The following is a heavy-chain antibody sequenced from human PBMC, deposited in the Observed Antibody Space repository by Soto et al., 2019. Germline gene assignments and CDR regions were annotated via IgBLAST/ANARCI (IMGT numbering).Heavy chain of an antibody. D-gene: IGHD4-17*01. CDR3: TASDGDPGGIDY. CDR2: IKSITDGGTT. CDR1: GFTFSDAW. V-gene: IGHV3-15*07. J-gene: IGHJ4*02. Sequence: GGSLRLSCAASGFTFSDAWMNWVRQAPGKGLEWVGRIKSITDGGTTDYAAPVKGRFTISRDDSKNTLYLQMNSLKTEDTAVYYCTASDGDPGGIDYWGQGTLVTVSS.